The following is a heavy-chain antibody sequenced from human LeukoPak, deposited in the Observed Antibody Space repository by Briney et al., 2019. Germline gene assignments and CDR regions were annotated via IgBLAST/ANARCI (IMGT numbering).Heavy chain of an antibody. CDR3: ARELLPGDAFDI. CDR2: MRLAGSVT. CDR1: ASTFSRSY. V-gene: IGHV3-7*01. J-gene: IGHJ3*02. Sequence: GGALRLSRAGSASTFSRSYMGWVRQAPGKGLEGVALMRLAGSVTYYVESVKGRFTISRDNNKNLLYLHMNNLRAEDTAVYYCARELLPGDAFDIWGQGTMVTVSS. D-gene: IGHD3-22*01.